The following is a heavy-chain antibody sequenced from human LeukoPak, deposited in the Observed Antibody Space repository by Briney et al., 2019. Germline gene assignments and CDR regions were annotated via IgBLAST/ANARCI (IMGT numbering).Heavy chain of an antibody. J-gene: IGHJ4*02. CDR1: GASIRSHY. CDR3: ARALWGSYRYPLDY. CDR2: IYGSGST. D-gene: IGHD3-16*02. V-gene: IGHV4-59*11. Sequence: PSETLSLTCTVSGASIRSHYWNWIRQPPGKGLEWIGYIYGSGSTDYNPSLKSRVTISVDTSKNQFSLKLSSVTAADTAVYYCARALWGSYRYPLDYWGQGTLVTVSS.